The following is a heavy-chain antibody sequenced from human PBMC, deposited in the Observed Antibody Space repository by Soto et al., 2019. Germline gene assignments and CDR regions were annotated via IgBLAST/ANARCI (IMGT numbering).Heavy chain of an antibody. CDR3: ARERVESGYYPAAFDY. CDR2: IWYDGSNK. J-gene: IGHJ4*02. D-gene: IGHD3-22*01. Sequence: QVQLVESGGGVVQPGRSLRLSCAASGFTFSSYGMHWVRQAPGKGLEWVAVIWYDGSNKYYADSVKGRFTISRDNSKNTLYLQMNSLRAEGTAVYYCARERVESGYYPAAFDYWGQGTLVTVSS. V-gene: IGHV3-33*01. CDR1: GFTFSSYG.